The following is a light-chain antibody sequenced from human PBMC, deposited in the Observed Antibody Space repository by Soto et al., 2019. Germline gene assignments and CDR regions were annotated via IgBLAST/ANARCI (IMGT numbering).Light chain of an antibody. Sequence: DIQMTQSPSSLSASEGDRVTITCRASQSINSYLNWYQQKPGTAPKLLIYAASNLQSGVPSRFSGSGSETDFTLTISSLQPEDFATYYCQQSFSTPDTFGPGTKVDIK. J-gene: IGKJ3*01. CDR3: QQSFSTPDT. CDR2: AAS. CDR1: QSINSY. V-gene: IGKV1-39*01.